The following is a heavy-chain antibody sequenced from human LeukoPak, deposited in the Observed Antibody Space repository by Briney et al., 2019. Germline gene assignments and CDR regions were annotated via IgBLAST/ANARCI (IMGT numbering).Heavy chain of an antibody. J-gene: IGHJ4*02. CDR2: ISYDGSNK. CDR3: ARGRGSRGYSYGSQYYFDY. V-gene: IGHV3-30*04. D-gene: IGHD5-18*01. Sequence: GGSLRLSCAASGFTFSSYAMHWVRQAPGKGLEWVAVISYDGSNKYYADSVKGRFTISRDNSKNTLYLQMNSLRAEDTAVYYCARGRGSRGYSYGSQYYFDYWGQGTLVTVSP. CDR1: GFTFSSYA.